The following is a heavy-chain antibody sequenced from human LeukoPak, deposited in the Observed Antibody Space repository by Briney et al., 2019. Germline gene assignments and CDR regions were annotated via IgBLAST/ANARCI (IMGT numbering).Heavy chain of an antibody. V-gene: IGHV3-7*03. D-gene: IGHD3-22*01. CDR3: ATPLDYFDTSGYHQGGD. CDR2: IKEDGSKK. CDR1: GFTFSSYW. J-gene: IGHJ4*02. Sequence: GGSLRLSCAASGFTFSSYWMTWVRQAPGKGLEWVANIKEDGSKKNYVDSVKGRFTISRDNAKNSLYLQMNSLRAEDTAVYYCATPLDYFDTSGYHQGGDWGQGTLVNVSS.